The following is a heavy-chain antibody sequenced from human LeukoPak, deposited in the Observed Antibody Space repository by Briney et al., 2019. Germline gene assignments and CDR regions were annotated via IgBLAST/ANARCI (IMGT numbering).Heavy chain of an antibody. CDR3: ARHTDYDFWSGRPAHYFDY. D-gene: IGHD3-3*01. J-gene: IGHJ4*02. CDR2: ISSSGSTI. V-gene: IGHV3-11*01. Sequence: PGGSLRLSCAASGFTFSDYYMSWIRQAPGKGLEWVSYISSSGSTIYYADSVKGRFTIPRDNAKNSLYLQMNSLRAEDTAVYYCARHTDYDFWSGRPAHYFDYWGQGTLVTVSS. CDR1: GFTFSDYY.